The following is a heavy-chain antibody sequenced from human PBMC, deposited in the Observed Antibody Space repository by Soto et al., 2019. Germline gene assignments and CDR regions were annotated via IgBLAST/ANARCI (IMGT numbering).Heavy chain of an antibody. Sequence: GASVKVSCKASGYTFTSYGISWVRQAPGQGLEWKGWISAYNGNTNYAQKLQGRVTMTTDTSTSTAYMGLRSLRSDDTAVYLCARDRDDSSGNLQCEPWGQGTLVTVSS. CDR2: ISAYNGNT. J-gene: IGHJ5*02. CDR3: ARDRDDSSGNLQCEP. V-gene: IGHV1-18*01. CDR1: GYTFTSYG. D-gene: IGHD3-22*01.